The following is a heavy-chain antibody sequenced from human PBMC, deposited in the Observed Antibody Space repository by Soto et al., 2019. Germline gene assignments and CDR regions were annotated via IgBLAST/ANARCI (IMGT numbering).Heavy chain of an antibody. CDR3: AREENCSDGICYSEYFQR. D-gene: IGHD2-15*01. Sequence: QVQLVQSGAEVKKPGASVKVSCKASGYIFTAYSMHWVRQAPGQGLEWMGVVNPSGGSTNYAQKFQGRITSTRDTSTSTVYMDLSSLTSEDTAVYYCAREENCSDGICYSEYFQRWGKGTLVTVSS. CDR2: VNPSGGST. J-gene: IGHJ1*01. V-gene: IGHV1-46*01. CDR1: GYIFTAYS.